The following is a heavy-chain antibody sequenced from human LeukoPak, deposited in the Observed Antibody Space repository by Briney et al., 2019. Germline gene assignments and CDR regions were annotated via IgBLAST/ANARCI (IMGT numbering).Heavy chain of an antibody. V-gene: IGHV1-58*01. CDR1: GFTFTSSA. CDR2: IVVGSGNT. D-gene: IGHD3-9*01. J-gene: IGHJ4*02. Sequence: GTSVKVSSKASGFTFTSSALQGVRQALGQRLEGIGWIVVGSGNTNYAQKFQERVTITRDMSTSTAYMELSSLRSEDTAVYYCAADPFLTGTFDYWGQGTLVTVSS. CDR3: AADPFLTGTFDY.